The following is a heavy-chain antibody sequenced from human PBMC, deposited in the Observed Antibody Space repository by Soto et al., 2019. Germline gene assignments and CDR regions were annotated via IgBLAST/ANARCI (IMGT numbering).Heavy chain of an antibody. D-gene: IGHD3-16*01. J-gene: IGHJ4*02. V-gene: IGHV5-51*01. CDR3: TRQIGSTLYY. CDR1: EHSFSSYW. CDR2: IFPADSET. Sequence: WESLKISCQGSEHSFSSYWIAWVRQMPGKALEWMGIIFPADSETRYSPSFRGQVTISVDKSINTAYLQWSSLQASDTTTYYCTRQIGSTLYYWGQGTLVTVSS.